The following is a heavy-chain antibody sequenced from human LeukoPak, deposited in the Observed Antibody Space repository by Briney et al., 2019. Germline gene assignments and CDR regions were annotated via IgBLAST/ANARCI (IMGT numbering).Heavy chain of an antibody. CDR1: GFTFDDYG. Sequence: GRSLRLSCAASGFTFDDYGMHWVRQAPGKGLEWVSGISWNSGSIGYADSVKGRFTISRDNAKNSLYLQMNSLRAEDTALYYCAKGRAAASYNWFDPWGQGTLVTVSS. J-gene: IGHJ5*02. V-gene: IGHV3-9*01. D-gene: IGHD6-13*01. CDR2: ISWNSGSI. CDR3: AKGRAAASYNWFDP.